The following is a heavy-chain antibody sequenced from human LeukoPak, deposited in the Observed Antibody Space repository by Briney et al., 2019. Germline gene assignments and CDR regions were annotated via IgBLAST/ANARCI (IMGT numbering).Heavy chain of an antibody. CDR2: ISAYNGNT. V-gene: IGHV1-18*01. CDR3: ARDNSIDDRGWWFDP. D-gene: IGHD4-23*01. Sequence: ASVKVSCKASGYTFTSYGISWVRQAPGQGLEWMGWISAYNGNTNYAQKLQGRVTMTTDTSTSTAYMELRSLRSDDTAVYFCARDNSIDDRGWWFDPWGQGTLVTVSS. J-gene: IGHJ5*01. CDR1: GYTFTSYG.